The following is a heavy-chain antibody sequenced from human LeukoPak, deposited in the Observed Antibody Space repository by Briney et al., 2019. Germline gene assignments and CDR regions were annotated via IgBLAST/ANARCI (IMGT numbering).Heavy chain of an antibody. CDR2: IIPILGIA. CDR3: ARDSDGGNHDY. CDR1: GGTFSSYA. J-gene: IGHJ4*02. V-gene: IGHV1-69*04. Sequence: SVKVSCKASGGTFSSYAISWVRQAPGQGLEWVGRIIPILGIANYAQKFQGRVTITADKSTSTAYMELSSLRSEDTAVYYCARDSDGGNHDYWGQGTLVTVSS. D-gene: IGHD4-23*01.